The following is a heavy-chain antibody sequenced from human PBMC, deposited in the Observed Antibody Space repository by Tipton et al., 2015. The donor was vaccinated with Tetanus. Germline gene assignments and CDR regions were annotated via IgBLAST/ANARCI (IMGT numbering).Heavy chain of an antibody. CDR2: IFYSGNT. D-gene: IGHD4-17*01. CDR1: GGSISTYY. V-gene: IGHV4-59*01. Sequence: TLSLTCTVSGGSISTYYWSWIRQPPGKGLEWIGYIFYSGNTNYNPSLKTRVTISVDTSKNQFSLKLSSVTDADTAVYYCARDRGLTTGGGIGMDVWGQGTTVTVSS. J-gene: IGHJ6*02. CDR3: ARDRGLTTGGGIGMDV.